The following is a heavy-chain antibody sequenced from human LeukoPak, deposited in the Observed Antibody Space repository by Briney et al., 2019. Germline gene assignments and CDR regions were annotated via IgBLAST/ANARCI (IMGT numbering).Heavy chain of an antibody. V-gene: IGHV1-8*01. J-gene: IGHJ4*02. Sequence: ASVKVSCKASGYIFDRYDINWVRQATGKGLEWMGWMNPKTGNTGYAQKFQGRVTMTEDTTTDTAYMELSSLRSEDTAVYYCATVFREWELHQFDYWGQGTLVTVSS. D-gene: IGHD1-26*01. CDR3: ATVFREWELHQFDY. CDR2: MNPKTGNT. CDR1: GYIFDRYD.